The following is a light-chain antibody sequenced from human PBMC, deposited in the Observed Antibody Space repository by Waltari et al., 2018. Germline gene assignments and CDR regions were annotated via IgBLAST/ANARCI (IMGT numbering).Light chain of an antibody. J-gene: IGLJ3*02. CDR2: RNN. Sequence: QAGLTQPPSVSKGLRQTATLTCTGNGNNVGNQGAAWLQQHQGHPPKLLSYRNNNRPSGISERFSASRSGNTASLTITGLQPEDEADYYCSAWDSSLSDPWVFGGGTKLTVL. CDR3: SAWDSSLSDPWV. CDR1: GNNVGNQG. V-gene: IGLV10-54*04.